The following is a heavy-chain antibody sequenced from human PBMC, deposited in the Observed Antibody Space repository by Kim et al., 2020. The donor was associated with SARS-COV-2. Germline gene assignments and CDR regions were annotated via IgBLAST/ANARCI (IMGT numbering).Heavy chain of an antibody. CDR2: IWYDGSNK. Sequence: GGSLRLSCAASGFTFSSYGMHWVRQAPGKGLEWVAVIWYDGSNKYYADSVKGRFTISRDNSKNTLYLQMNSLRAEDTAVYYCARGEVGASYYYYGMDVWGQGSTVTVFS. V-gene: IGHV3-33*01. D-gene: IGHD1-26*01. CDR1: GFTFSSYG. CDR3: ARGEVGASYYYYGMDV. J-gene: IGHJ6*02.